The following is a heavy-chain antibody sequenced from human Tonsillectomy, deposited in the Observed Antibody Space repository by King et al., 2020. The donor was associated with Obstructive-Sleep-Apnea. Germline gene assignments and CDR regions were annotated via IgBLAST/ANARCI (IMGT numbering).Heavy chain of an antibody. V-gene: IGHV3-30-3*01. CDR1: GFIFSSDA. J-gene: IGHJ6*02. CDR2: ISNSGNNK. Sequence: VQLVESGGGVVQPGRSLRLSCAGSGFIFSSDALDWVRQAPGKGREWVAFISNSGNNKNYADSVKGRFSISRDNSNNTLYLQMNSLRAEDTAVYYCARGRDYGMDVWGQGTTVTVSS. CDR3: ARGRDYGMDV.